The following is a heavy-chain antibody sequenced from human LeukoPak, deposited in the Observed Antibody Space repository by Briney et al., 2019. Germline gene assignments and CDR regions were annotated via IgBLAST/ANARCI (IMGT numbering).Heavy chain of an antibody. CDR1: GFSFSNYW. D-gene: IGHD1-26*01. J-gene: IGHJ4*02. CDR2: IKQDGSEK. CDR3: ARDKILGATNFDY. V-gene: IGHV3-7*03. Sequence: GSLRLSCAASGFSFSNYWMSWGRQVPGKGLEGVANIKQDGSEKYYVDSVKGRFTISRDSAKNSLYLQMNSLRAEDTAIYYCARDKILGATNFDYWGRGTLVTVSS.